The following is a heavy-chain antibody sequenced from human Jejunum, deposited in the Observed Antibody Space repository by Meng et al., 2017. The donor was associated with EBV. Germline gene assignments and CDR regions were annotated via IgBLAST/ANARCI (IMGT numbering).Heavy chain of an antibody. D-gene: IGHD2-21*01. Sequence: QVQLVQSGAEVRKPGASVKVSCRTSGYTFTSSYMHWVRQAPGQGLEWMGLINPKDGSAASSQKFQGRLTLTRDTSTSTFYMELGSLRSEDTAVYYCARDHSYASETAAYWWFDPWGQGTLVTVSS. CDR3: ARDHSYASETAAYWWFDP. CDR2: INPKDGSA. CDR1: GYTFTSSY. V-gene: IGHV1-46*01. J-gene: IGHJ5*02.